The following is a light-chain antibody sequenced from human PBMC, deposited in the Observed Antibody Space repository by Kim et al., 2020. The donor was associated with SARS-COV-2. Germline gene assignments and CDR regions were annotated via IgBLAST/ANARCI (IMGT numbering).Light chain of an antibody. Sequence: GQKVTISCSGSSSTIGNNYVSWYQQLPGTAPRLLIYDSDKRPSGIPDRFSGSKSGTSATLAITGLQTGDEADYYCGTWDDSLSAGVFGGGTKVTVL. CDR3: GTWDDSLSAGV. CDR2: DSD. CDR1: SSTIGNNY. J-gene: IGLJ2*01. V-gene: IGLV1-51*01.